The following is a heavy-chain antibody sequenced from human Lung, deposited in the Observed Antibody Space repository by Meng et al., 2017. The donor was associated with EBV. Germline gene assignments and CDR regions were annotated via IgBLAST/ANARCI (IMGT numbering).Heavy chain of an antibody. CDR2: IIPILGIA. J-gene: IGHJ4*02. V-gene: IGHV1-69*04. Sequence: QGQLVQVGAEGKKPGASVKVPFKASGGTFSSYAISWVRQAPGQGLEWMGRIIPILGIANYAQKFQGRVTITADKSTSTAYMELSSLRSEDTAVYYCARDEGGWLTAPDYWGQGTLVTVSS. CDR3: ARDEGGWLTAPDY. CDR1: GGTFSSYA. D-gene: IGHD5-24*01.